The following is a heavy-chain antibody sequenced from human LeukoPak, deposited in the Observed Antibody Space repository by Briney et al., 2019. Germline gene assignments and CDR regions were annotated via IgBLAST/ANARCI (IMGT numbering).Heavy chain of an antibody. V-gene: IGHV3-23*01. J-gene: IGHJ4*02. Sequence: GGSLRLSCAASGFTFGTSAMSWVRQAPGKGPEWVSTFGRSGSDTYYSDSVKGRFTIFRDNSKNTLYLQMNSLRDEDTAVYYCAKGSFGSWYYFDYWGQGTLVTVPS. CDR1: GFTFGTSA. D-gene: IGHD6-13*01. CDR2: FGRSGSDT. CDR3: AKGSFGSWYYFDY.